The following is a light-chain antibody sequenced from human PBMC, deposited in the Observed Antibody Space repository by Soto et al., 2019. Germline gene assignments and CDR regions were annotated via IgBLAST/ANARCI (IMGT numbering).Light chain of an antibody. Sequence: DIQVTQSPPTLSASVGDRVTITCRASQTISTWMAWYQQKPGKAPKLLVYDASTLQSGVASRFSGSGSGTEFTLIISSLQPDDSATYYCEQYTNTNSPWMFGQGTKVEI. CDR3: EQYTNTNSPWM. J-gene: IGKJ1*01. V-gene: IGKV1-5*01. CDR2: DAS. CDR1: QTISTW.